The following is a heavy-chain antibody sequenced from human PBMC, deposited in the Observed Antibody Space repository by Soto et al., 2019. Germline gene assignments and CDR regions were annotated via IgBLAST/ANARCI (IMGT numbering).Heavy chain of an antibody. CDR2: ISYDGGDK. D-gene: IGHD6-19*01. CDR3: ASSIVVAVDN. CDR1: GFTFSSYS. J-gene: IGHJ4*02. Sequence: GGSLRLSCAASGFTFSSYSMHWVRQTPGKGLEWVAVISYDGGDKYYADSVKGRFTISRDSAKNSLFLQMNSLRAEDTAVYYCASSIVVAVDNWGQGSLVTVSS. V-gene: IGHV3-30-3*01.